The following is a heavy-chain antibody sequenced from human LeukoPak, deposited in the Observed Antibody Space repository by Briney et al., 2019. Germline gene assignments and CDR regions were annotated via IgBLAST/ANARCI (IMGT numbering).Heavy chain of an antibody. V-gene: IGHV3-74*01. CDR3: ARGSTSGWPDYFDY. CDR1: GFTFSSYW. J-gene: IGHJ4*02. Sequence: PGGSLRLSCAASGFTFSSYWMHWVRHAPGKGLLWVSRINSDGTNTPYVDSVKGRFSISRDNAKNTLYLQMNSLRAEDTAVYYCARGSTSGWPDYFDYWGQGVLVSVSS. D-gene: IGHD6-19*01. CDR2: INSDGTNT.